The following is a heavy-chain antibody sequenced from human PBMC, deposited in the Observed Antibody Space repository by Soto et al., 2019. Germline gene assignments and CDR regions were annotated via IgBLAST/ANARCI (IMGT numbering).Heavy chain of an antibody. CDR1: GGSISSGDYY. J-gene: IGHJ4*02. V-gene: IGHV4-30-4*01. CDR3: ARDQAEYGPGDY. D-gene: IGHD3-10*01. CDR2: IYYSGST. Sequence: PSETLSLTCTVSGGSISSGDYYWSWIRQPPGKGLEWIGYIYYSGSTYYNPSLKSRVTISVDTSKNQFSLKLSSVTAADTAVYYCARDQAEYGPGDYWGQGTLVTVSS.